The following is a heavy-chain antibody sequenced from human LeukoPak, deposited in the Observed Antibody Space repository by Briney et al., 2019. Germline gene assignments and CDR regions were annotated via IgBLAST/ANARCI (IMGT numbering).Heavy chain of an antibody. CDR1: GYTFTSYG. V-gene: IGHV1-18*01. J-gene: IGHJ4*02. D-gene: IGHD3-10*01. CDR2: ISAYNGNT. CDR3: ARDRRGFGEFTIDS. Sequence: ASVKVSGKASGYTFTSYGISWGRQAPGQGLEWMGGISAYNGNTNYAQKLQGRVTMTTDTSTSTAYMELRSLRADDTAVYYCARDRRGFGEFTIDSWGQGTLVTVSS.